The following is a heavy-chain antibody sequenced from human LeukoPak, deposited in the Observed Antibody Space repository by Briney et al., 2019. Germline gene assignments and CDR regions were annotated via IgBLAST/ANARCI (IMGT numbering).Heavy chain of an antibody. CDR2: IVVGSGNT. J-gene: IGHJ3*02. V-gene: IGHV1-58*02. CDR1: GFTFTSSA. Sequence: SVKVSCKASGFTFTSSAMQWVRQARGQRLEWIGWIVVGSGNTNYAQKFQERVTITRDMSTSTAYVELSSLRSEDTAVYYCAAESSGYYYDAFDIWGQGTMVTVSS. D-gene: IGHD3-22*01. CDR3: AAESSGYYYDAFDI.